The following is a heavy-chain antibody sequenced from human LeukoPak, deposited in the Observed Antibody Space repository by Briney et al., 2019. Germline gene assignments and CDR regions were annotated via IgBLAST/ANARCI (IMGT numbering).Heavy chain of an antibody. V-gene: IGHV3-48*03. D-gene: IGHD1-26*01. CDR1: GFSFSSYE. Sequence: GGSLRLSCAASGFSFSSYEMNWVRQAPGKGLEWVSYISSSGRTIYYADSVKGRFTISRYNAKNSLYLQMNSLRAADTAVYYCVRREGFFYYFDYWGQGTLVTVSS. CDR2: ISSSGRTI. J-gene: IGHJ4*02. CDR3: VRREGFFYYFDY.